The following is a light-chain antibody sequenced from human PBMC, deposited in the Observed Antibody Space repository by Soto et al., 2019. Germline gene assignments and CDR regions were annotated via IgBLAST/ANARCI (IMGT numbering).Light chain of an antibody. J-gene: IGKJ1*01. Sequence: EIMMTQSPATLSVSPGERATLSCRASQIISDNLAWFQQKPGQPPRLLMYRASTRATGIPARFSGSGSGTEFTLTISSLQSEDFAVYYCQQYTDRPRTFGQGTKVDIK. CDR2: RAS. CDR3: QQYTDRPRT. CDR1: QIISDN. V-gene: IGKV3-15*01.